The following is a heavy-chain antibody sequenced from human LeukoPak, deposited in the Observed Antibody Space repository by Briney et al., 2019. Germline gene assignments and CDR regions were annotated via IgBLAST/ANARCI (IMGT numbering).Heavy chain of an antibody. Sequence: SETLSLTCTVSDGSISSYYWSWIRQPPGKGLEWIGYIYTSGSTNYNPSLKSRVTISVDTSKNQFSLKLSSVTAADTAVYYCASGNLPLNFDYWGQGTLVTVSS. CDR3: ASGNLPLNFDY. D-gene: IGHD1-1*01. CDR2: IYTSGST. CDR1: DGSISSYY. J-gene: IGHJ4*02. V-gene: IGHV4-4*09.